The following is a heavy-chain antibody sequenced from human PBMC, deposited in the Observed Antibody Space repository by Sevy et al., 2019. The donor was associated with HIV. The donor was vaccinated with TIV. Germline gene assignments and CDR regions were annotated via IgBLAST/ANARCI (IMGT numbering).Heavy chain of an antibody. J-gene: IGHJ3*02. CDR1: GFTFSSYW. CDR3: GRGVLLRAGAFDI. V-gene: IGHV3-7*03. D-gene: IGHD3-10*01. CDR2: IKQDGSEK. Sequence: LSLTCAASGFTFSSYWMSWVRQAPGKGLEWVANIKQDGSEKYYVDSVKGRFTISRDNVKNSLYLQMNSLGAEDTAVYYCGRGVLLRAGAFDIWGQGTMVTVSS.